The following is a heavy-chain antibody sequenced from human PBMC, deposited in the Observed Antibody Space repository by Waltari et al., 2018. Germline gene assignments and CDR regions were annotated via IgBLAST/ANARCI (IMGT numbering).Heavy chain of an antibody. V-gene: IGHV4-38-2*01. CDR1: GYSISSGYY. D-gene: IGHD5-12*01. CDR3: ARGDGYNFGYYYGMDV. Sequence: QVQLQESGPGLVKPSETLSLTCAVSGYSISSGYYWGWIRQPPGKGLEWSGRIYNSRRTHDNPSLKSRVTISVDTSKNQFSLKLSSVTAADTAVYYCARGDGYNFGYYYGMDVWGQGTTVTVSS. J-gene: IGHJ6*02. CDR2: IYNSRRT.